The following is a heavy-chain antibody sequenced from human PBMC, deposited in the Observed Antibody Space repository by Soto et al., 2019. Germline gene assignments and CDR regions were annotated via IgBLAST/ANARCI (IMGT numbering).Heavy chain of an antibody. CDR1: GFTFSTFG. CDR2: ISYDGRNK. CDR3: ARVWGWPPIVIDN. D-gene: IGHD3-16*01. Sequence: GGSLRLSCAPSGFTFSTFGMHWVRQAPGKGLEWVAVISYDGRNKYYADSVKGRFTISRDNSKNTLYLQMNSLRAEDTAVYYCARVWGWPPIVIDNWGQGTLVTGSS. V-gene: IGHV3-30*03. J-gene: IGHJ4*02.